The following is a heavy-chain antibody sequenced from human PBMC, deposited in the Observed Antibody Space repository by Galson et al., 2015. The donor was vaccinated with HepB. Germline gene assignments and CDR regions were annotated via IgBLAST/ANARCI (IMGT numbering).Heavy chain of an antibody. CDR2: ISAYNGNT. D-gene: IGHD2-2*02. J-gene: IGHJ4*02. CDR3: ARSPDIVVVPAAILQSYYFDY. V-gene: IGHV1-18*01. Sequence: SVKVSCKASGYTFTSYGISWVRQAPGQGLEWMGWISAYNGNTNYAQKLQGRVTMTTDTSTSTAYMELRSLRSDDTAVYYCARSPDIVVVPAAILQSYYFDYWGQGTLVTVSS. CDR1: GYTFTSYG.